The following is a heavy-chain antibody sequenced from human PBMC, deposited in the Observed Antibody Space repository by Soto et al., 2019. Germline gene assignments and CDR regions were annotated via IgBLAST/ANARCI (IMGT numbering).Heavy chain of an antibody. J-gene: IGHJ4*02. CDR2: MSSSGGSA. CDR3: AKGAQAYCSSTSCYVDY. V-gene: IGHV3-23*01. D-gene: IGHD2-2*01. Sequence: GGSLRLSCAASGFTFSSYAMSWVRQAPGKGLEWVSSMSSSGGSAYYADSVKGRFTISRDNSRNTLSLQMNSLRAEDTAVYYCAKGAQAYCSSTSCYVDYWGQGTLVTVSS. CDR1: GFTFSSYA.